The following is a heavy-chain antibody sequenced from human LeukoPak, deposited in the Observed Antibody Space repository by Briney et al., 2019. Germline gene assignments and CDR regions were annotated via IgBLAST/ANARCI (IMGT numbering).Heavy chain of an antibody. CDR3: ARAVTFCGVVTRFDP. CDR1: GYTFTSYG. Sequence: ASVKVSCKASGYTFTSYGISWVRQAPGQGLEWMGWISAYNGNTNYAQKLQGRVTMTTDTSTSTAYMELRSLRSDATAVYYCARAVTFCGVVTRFDPWGQGTLVTVSS. CDR2: ISAYNGNT. D-gene: IGHD3-3*01. J-gene: IGHJ5*02. V-gene: IGHV1-18*01.